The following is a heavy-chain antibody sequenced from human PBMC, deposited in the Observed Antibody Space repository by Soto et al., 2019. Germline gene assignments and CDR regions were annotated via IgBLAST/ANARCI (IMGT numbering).Heavy chain of an antibody. Sequence: GGSLRLSCAASGFTFSSYGMHWVRQAPGKGLEWVAVISYDGSNKYYADSVKGRFTISRDNSKNTLYLQMNSLRAEDTAVYYCAKDKRFGELFQYYFDYWGQGTLVTVS. V-gene: IGHV3-30*18. CDR1: GFTFSSYG. CDR3: AKDKRFGELFQYYFDY. CDR2: ISYDGSNK. D-gene: IGHD3-10*01. J-gene: IGHJ4*02.